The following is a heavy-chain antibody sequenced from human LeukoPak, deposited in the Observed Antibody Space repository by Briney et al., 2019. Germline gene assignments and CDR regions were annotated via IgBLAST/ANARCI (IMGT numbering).Heavy chain of an antibody. CDR2: SSSSSNNI. V-gene: IGHV3-21*01. Sequence: PGGSLRLSCAASGFTFSTYTMNWVRQAPGKGLKWVSSSSSSSNNINYADSVKGRFTISRDNAMNSVHLQMNSLRVEDTAVYYCARGYQRPDYWGQGTLITVSS. CDR3: ARGYQRPDY. D-gene: IGHD2-2*01. J-gene: IGHJ4*02. CDR1: GFTFSTYT.